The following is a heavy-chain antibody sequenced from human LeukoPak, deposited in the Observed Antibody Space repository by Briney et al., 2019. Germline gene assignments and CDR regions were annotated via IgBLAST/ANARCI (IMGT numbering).Heavy chain of an antibody. Sequence: SETLSLTCTVSGGSISSSSYYWGWIRQPPGKGLEWIGSIYYSGSTYYNPSLKSRVTISVDTSKNQFSLKLSSVTAADTAVYYCARDLIVGSGIDAFDIWGQGTMVTVSS. CDR3: ARDLIVGSGIDAFDI. CDR1: GGSISSSSYY. D-gene: IGHD3-10*01. V-gene: IGHV4-39*07. J-gene: IGHJ3*02. CDR2: IYYSGST.